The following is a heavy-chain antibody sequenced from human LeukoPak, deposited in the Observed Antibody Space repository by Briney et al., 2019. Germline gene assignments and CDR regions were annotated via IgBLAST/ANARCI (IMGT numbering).Heavy chain of an antibody. Sequence: ASVKVSCKASAYTFTSYDINWVRQATGQGLEWMGWMNPNSGNTGYAQKFQGRVTITRNTSISTAYMELSSLRSEDTAVYYCATKSAVAGTGFDYWGQGTLVTVSS. CDR1: AYTFTSYD. CDR3: ATKSAVAGTGFDY. D-gene: IGHD6-19*01. V-gene: IGHV1-8*03. J-gene: IGHJ4*02. CDR2: MNPNSGNT.